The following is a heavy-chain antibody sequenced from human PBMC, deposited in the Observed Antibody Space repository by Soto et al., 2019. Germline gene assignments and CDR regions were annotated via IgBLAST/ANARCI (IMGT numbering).Heavy chain of an antibody. V-gene: IGHV3-9*01. D-gene: IGHD6-13*01. CDR1: GFTFDDYA. J-gene: IGHJ1*01. CDR3: VKDESINWYSGHFRH. CDR2: INWNSGSI. Sequence: EVQLVESGGGLVQPGRSLRLSCAASGFTFDDYAMHWVRQVPGKGLEWVSGINWNSGSIGYGDSVKGRFAMSRENAKNSLHLQMNSLSAEDTAFYYCVKDESINWYSGHFRHWGQGTLVTVSS.